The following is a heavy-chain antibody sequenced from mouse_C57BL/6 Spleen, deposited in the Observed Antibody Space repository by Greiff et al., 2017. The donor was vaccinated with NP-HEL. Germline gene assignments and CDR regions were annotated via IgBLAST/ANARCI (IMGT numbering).Heavy chain of an antibody. CDR1: GFTFSSYA. Sequence: EVKLMESGGGLVKPGGSLKLSCAASGFTFSSYAMSWVRQTPEKRLEWVATISDGGSYTYYPDSVKGRFTISRDNAKNTLYLQMSSLKSEDTAMYYCARIYYDYDDYAMDYWGQGTSVTVSS. CDR2: ISDGGSYT. D-gene: IGHD2-4*01. J-gene: IGHJ4*01. CDR3: ARIYYDYDDYAMDY. V-gene: IGHV5-6*03.